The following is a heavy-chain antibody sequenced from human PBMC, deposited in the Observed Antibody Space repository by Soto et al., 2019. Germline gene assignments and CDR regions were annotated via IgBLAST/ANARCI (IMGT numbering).Heavy chain of an antibody. D-gene: IGHD6-13*01. CDR2: ISGSGTGT. V-gene: IGHV3-23*01. J-gene: IGHJ5*02. CDR3: ANNTGGSSNWYQAHLFDP. Sequence: ETLSLTCTVSGGSVSSSSCYWGWVRQAPGKGLEWVSAISGSGTGTYYADSVKGRFTISRDNSKNTLYLQMNSLRAEDTAVYYCANNTGGSSNWYQAHLFDPWGQGTLVTVSS. CDR1: GGSVSSSSCY.